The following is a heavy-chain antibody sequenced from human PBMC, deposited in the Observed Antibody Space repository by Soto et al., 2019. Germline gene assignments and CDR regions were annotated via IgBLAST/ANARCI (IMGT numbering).Heavy chain of an antibody. CDR1: GFSFADYA. V-gene: IGHV3-49*04. CDR2: IRSKTYSGTT. J-gene: IGHJ5*02. CDR3: VRDKGSSWFGGWFDP. Sequence: GGSVRLSCSGSGFSFADYAMGWVRQAPGKGLEWVAFIRSKTYSGTTEYAAPVKGRFSISRDDSKGIAYLDMNSLKSEDTAIYYCVRDKGSSWFGGWFDPWGQGTLVTVSS. D-gene: IGHD3-10*01.